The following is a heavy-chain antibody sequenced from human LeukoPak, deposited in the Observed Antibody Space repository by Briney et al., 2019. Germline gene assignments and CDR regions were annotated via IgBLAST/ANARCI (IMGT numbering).Heavy chain of an antibody. V-gene: IGHV3-30*04. CDR3: ARGYCTSSSCYNDY. CDR1: GFTLSSYA. J-gene: IGHJ4*02. D-gene: IGHD2-2*02. CDR2: MSFDVNNK. Sequence: GRSLRLSCVTSGFTLSSYAFHWVRQAPGKGLEWVATMSFDVNNKYYADSVRGRFTISRDNSKNTLYLQMNSLGAEDTAVYSCARGYCTSSSCYNDYWGQGTLVTVSS.